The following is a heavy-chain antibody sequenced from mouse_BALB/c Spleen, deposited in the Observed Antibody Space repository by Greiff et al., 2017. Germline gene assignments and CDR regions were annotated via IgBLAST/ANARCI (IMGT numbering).Heavy chain of an antibody. CDR3: ARDSYDYDGVAY. J-gene: IGHJ3*01. V-gene: IGHV5-9-4*01. Sequence: EVQGVESGGGLVKPGGSLKLSCAASGFTFSSYAMSWVRQSPEKRLEWVAEISSGGSYTYYPDTVTGRFTISRDNAKNTLYLEMSSLRSEDTAMYYCARDSYDYDGVAYWGQGTLVTVSA. CDR2: ISSGGSYT. D-gene: IGHD2-4*01. CDR1: GFTFSSYA.